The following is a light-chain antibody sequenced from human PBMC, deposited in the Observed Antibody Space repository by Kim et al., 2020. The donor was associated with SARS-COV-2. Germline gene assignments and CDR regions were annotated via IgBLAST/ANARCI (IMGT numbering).Light chain of an antibody. V-gene: IGKV1-5*03. CDR2: KAS. CDR3: QQYNNWT. J-gene: IGKJ1*01. CDR1: QSVSNW. Sequence: DIQMTQSPSTLSASVGDRVTITCRTSQSVSNWLAWYQQKPGKAPKLLIYKASTLEGGVPSRFSGSGSGTEFTLTITSLQPDDFATYYCQQYNNWTFGQGTKVDIK.